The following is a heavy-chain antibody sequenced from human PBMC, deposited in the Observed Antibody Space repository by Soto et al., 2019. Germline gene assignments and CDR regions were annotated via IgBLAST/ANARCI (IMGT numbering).Heavy chain of an antibody. J-gene: IGHJ4*02. Sequence: PGGSLRLSCAASGFTFSSNWMDWVRQAPGKGLEWVANINQDGSEKNYVDSVKGRFTISRDNAKNSLYLQMSSPTAEDSALYYCSKSLDYWGQGALVTVSS. CDR1: GFTFSSNW. CDR3: SKSLDY. V-gene: IGHV3-7*01. CDR2: INQDGSEK.